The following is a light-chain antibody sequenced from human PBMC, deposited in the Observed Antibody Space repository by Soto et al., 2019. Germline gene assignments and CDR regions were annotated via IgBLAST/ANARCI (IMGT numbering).Light chain of an antibody. J-gene: IGKJ1*01. Sequence: DIELTQSPASLPASLGDIITITCRASQSIGSYLNWYQQKLGRAPNLLISAASSLQSGVPSRFSGGGTGTDFALNITSLQTEDFATYFCQQSYAPPWTFGPGTKVEFK. CDR2: AAS. CDR3: QQSYAPPWT. V-gene: IGKV1-39*01. CDR1: QSIGSY.